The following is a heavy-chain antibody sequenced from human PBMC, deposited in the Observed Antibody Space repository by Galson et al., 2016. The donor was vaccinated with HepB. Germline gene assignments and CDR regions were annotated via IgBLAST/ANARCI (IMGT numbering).Heavy chain of an antibody. D-gene: IGHD3-22*01. CDR1: RYTFTAHY. V-gene: IGHV1-2*02. CDR2: ISPDSGGP. Sequence: SVKVSCKASRYTFTAHYIHWVRQAPGQGLEWMGWISPDSGGPNSAQNFQGRVTMTRDTSISNAYMELSRLRSDDTAVFYCVIMSYIYYSWGQGTLVTVSS. CDR3: VIMSYIYYS. J-gene: IGHJ4*02.